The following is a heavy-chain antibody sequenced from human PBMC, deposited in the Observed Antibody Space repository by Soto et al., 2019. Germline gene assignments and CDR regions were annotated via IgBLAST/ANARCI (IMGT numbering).Heavy chain of an antibody. CDR3: AGLKALEYSYSGMDV. Sequence: PGESMKISCKGSGYSFTSYWISRVRQMPGKGLEWMGRIDPSDSYTNYSPSFQGHVTISADKSISTAYLQWSSLKASDTAMYYFAGLKALEYSYSGMDVWVKGTTVTVSP. CDR1: GYSFTSYW. CDR2: IDPSDSYT. D-gene: IGHD3-22*01. J-gene: IGHJ6*04. V-gene: IGHV5-10-1*01.